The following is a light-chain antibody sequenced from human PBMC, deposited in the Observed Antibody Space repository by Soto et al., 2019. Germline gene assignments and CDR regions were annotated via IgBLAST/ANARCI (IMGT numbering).Light chain of an antibody. Sequence: QSALTQPASVSGSPGQSISISCAGTSCDIGGYNYVSWYQQYPGKAPKLMIYDVNNRPSGVSNRFSGSKSGNTASLTISGLQTQDEADYYCSSYTSNSTLVVFGGGTKLTVL. J-gene: IGLJ3*02. V-gene: IGLV2-14*01. CDR3: SSYTSNSTLVV. CDR1: SCDIGGYNY. CDR2: DVN.